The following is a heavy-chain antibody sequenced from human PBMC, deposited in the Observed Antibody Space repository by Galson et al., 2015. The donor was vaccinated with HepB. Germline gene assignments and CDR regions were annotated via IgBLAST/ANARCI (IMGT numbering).Heavy chain of an antibody. CDR3: VSRQYYFASGTYYNVSDY. D-gene: IGHD3-10*01. Sequence: QSGAEVKKPGESLKISCKGSGYSFTTFWITWARQRPGKGLEWMGRIDPSDSYTDYSPSFQGHVAISVDKSITTAYLQWSSLKASDTAMYYCVSRQYYFASGTYYNVSDYWGQGTLVTVSS. CDR2: IDPSDSYT. CDR1: GYSFTTFW. J-gene: IGHJ4*02. V-gene: IGHV5-10-1*01.